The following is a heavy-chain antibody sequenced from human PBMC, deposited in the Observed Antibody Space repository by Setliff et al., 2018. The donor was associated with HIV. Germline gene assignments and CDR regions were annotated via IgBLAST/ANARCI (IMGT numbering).Heavy chain of an antibody. Sequence: SETLSLTCTVSGGSISSSRHYWGWIRKPPGKGLEWIGSIYFSGSTYYNPSLKSRVTISVDTSKNQLSLKLSSVTAADTAVYYCARPRYTYGTPPAFDIWGRGTVVTVSS. V-gene: IGHV4-39*01. CDR2: IYFSGST. J-gene: IGHJ3*02. D-gene: IGHD5-18*01. CDR3: ARPRYTYGTPPAFDI. CDR1: GGSISSSRHY.